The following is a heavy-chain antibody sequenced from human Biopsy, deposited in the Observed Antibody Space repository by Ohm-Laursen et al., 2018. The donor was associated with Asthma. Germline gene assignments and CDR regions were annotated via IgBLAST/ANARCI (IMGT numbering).Heavy chain of an antibody. CDR3: ARSELPSYYYYYGMDV. D-gene: IGHD1-26*01. V-gene: IGHV1-3*01. J-gene: IGHJ6*02. Sequence: ASVKVSCKASGYTFINYAIHWVRQAPGQRLEWMGWINAGNGNTKYSQKFQGRVTITRDTSASTAYMDLSSLRSEDTAVYYCARSELPSYYYYYGMDVWGQGTTVTVSS. CDR1: GYTFINYA. CDR2: INAGNGNT.